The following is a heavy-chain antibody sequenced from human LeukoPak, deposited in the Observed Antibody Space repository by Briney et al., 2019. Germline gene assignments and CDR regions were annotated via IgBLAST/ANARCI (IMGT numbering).Heavy chain of an antibody. J-gene: IGHJ5*02. CDR3: ARAYYDYVWGKNWFDP. V-gene: IGHV4-59*01. Sequence: SETLSLTCTVSGGSISSYYWSWIRQPPGKGLEWIGYIYYSGSTNYNPSLKSRVTISVDTSKNQFSLKLSSVTAADTAAYYCARAYYDYVWGKNWFDPWGQGTLVTVSS. CDR1: GGSISSYY. CDR2: IYYSGST. D-gene: IGHD3-16*01.